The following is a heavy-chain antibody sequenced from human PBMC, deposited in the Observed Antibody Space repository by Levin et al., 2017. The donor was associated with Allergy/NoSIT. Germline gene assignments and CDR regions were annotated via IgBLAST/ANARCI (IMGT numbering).Heavy chain of an antibody. D-gene: IGHD4-17*01. CDR3: ARTTDYYYYGMDV. CDR1: GGSFSGYY. CDR2: INHSGST. V-gene: IGHV4-34*01. J-gene: IGHJ6*02. Sequence: SSETLSLTCAVYGGSFSGYYWSWIRQPPGKGLEWIGEINHSGSTNYNPSLKSRVTMSVDTSKNQFSLKLSSVTAADTAVYYCARTTDYYYYGMDVWGQGTTVTVSS.